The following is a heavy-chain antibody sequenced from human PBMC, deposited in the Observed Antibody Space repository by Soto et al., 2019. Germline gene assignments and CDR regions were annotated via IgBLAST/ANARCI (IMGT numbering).Heavy chain of an antibody. Sequence: SETLSLTCTVSGGSISSGDYYWSWIRQPPGKGLERIGYIYYSGSTYYNPSLKSRVTISVDTSKNQFSLKLSSVTAADTAVYYCATHPHHSSGHYDSSGPDYWGQGTLVTVSS. V-gene: IGHV4-30-4*01. CDR3: ATHPHHSSGHYDSSGPDY. D-gene: IGHD3-22*01. CDR2: IYYSGST. CDR1: GGSISSGDYY. J-gene: IGHJ4*02.